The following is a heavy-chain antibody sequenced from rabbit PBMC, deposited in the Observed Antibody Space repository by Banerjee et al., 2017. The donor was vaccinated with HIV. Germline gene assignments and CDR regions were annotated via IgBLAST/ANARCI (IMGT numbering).Heavy chain of an antibody. D-gene: IGHD6-1*01. J-gene: IGHJ3*01. CDR3: GRDRDGDAGYGSLAL. CDR2: INTSSGNT. Sequence: QEQLEESGGGLVKPEGSLTLACKASGFSFSNKYVMCWVRQAPGKGLEWIACINTSSGNTVYATWAKGRFTISRTSSTTVALQMTSLTAADTATYFCGRDRDGDAGYGSLALWGQGTLVT. V-gene: IGHV1S45*01. CDR1: GFSFSNKYV.